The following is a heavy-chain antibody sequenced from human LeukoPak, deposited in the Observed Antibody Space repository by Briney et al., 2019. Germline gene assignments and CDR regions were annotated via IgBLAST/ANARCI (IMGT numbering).Heavy chain of an antibody. CDR1: GFTFSSYE. D-gene: IGHD4-17*01. Sequence: GGSLRLSCAASGFTFSSYEMNWVRQAPGKGLEWVSYISSSGSTIYYADSVKGRFTIPRDNAKNSLYLQMNSLRAEDTAVYYCARETLAYGVQLDYWGQGTLVTVSS. CDR2: ISSSGSTI. J-gene: IGHJ4*02. CDR3: ARETLAYGVQLDY. V-gene: IGHV3-48*03.